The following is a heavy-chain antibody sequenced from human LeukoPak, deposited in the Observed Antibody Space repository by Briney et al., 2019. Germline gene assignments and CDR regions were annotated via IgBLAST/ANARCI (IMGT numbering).Heavy chain of an antibody. Sequence: PGGSLRLSCAASGFTFSSYEMNWVRQAPGKGLEWVSYITSSSITIYYADSVKGRFTISRDNAKNSLYLQMNSLRDEDTAVYYCARDSPYGDYPFDYRGQGTLVTVSS. CDR3: ARDSPYGDYPFDY. CDR2: ITSSSITI. V-gene: IGHV3-48*02. J-gene: IGHJ4*02. CDR1: GFTFSSYE. D-gene: IGHD4-17*01.